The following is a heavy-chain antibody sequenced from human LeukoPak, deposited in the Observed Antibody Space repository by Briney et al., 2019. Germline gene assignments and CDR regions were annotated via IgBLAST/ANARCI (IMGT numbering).Heavy chain of an antibody. CDR1: GYTFTSYA. CDR2: INTHTGNP. J-gene: IGHJ4*02. V-gene: IGHV7-4-1*02. Sequence: ASVKVSCKASGYTFTSYAMNWVRQAPGQGLEWMGWINTHTGNPTYAQGFTGRFVFSLDTSVATAYLQISSLKTEDTAVYYCARDPETTVTTSIDYWGQGTLVTVSS. D-gene: IGHD4-17*01. CDR3: ARDPETTVTTSIDY.